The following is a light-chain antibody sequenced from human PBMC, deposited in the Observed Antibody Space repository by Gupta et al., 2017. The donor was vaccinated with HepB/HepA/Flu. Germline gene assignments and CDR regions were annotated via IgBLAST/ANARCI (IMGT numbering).Light chain of an antibody. CDR2: RNN. CDR3: ATWDGSRSAWV. CDR1: THNVGDHG. J-gene: IGLJ3*02. V-gene: IGLV10-54*04. Sequence: QAGLPQPPSVSKGSRRTAAFTCTGNTHNVGDHGASWQQQHQGHPPKLLSYRNNNRPSGISERFSASRSGNTASLTSTGPQPEDEADYYCATWDGSRSAWVFGGGTKLTVL.